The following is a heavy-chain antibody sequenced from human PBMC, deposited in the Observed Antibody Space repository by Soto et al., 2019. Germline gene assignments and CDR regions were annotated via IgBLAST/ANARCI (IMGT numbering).Heavy chain of an antibody. CDR1: GFTFSSFA. CDR2: ISGSDVST. Sequence: GSLRLSCPPSGFTFSSFAMSWVRQAPGKGREWVSAISGSDVSTYYADSVKGRFTIARDNSKHTLYLQMNRLKAEDMDVHYCAKHLETVDTAMVNPWGQGTLVTVSS. J-gene: IGHJ5*02. D-gene: IGHD5-18*01. V-gene: IGHV3-23*01. CDR3: AKHLETVDTAMVNP.